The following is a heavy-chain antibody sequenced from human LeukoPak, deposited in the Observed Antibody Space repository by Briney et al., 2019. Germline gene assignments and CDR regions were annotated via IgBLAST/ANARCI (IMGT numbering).Heavy chain of an antibody. J-gene: IGHJ5*02. D-gene: IGHD6-19*01. Sequence: GGSLRLSCAPSEFTVISIYMNWVRQAPGKGLEWVANIKQYGSEKYYVESVKGRFTISRDNAEKLMYLQMNSLRVEDTAVYYCASSIGVAAWFDPWGQGTLVTVSS. V-gene: IGHV3-7*01. CDR3: ASSIGVAAWFDP. CDR1: EFTVISIY. CDR2: IKQYGSEK.